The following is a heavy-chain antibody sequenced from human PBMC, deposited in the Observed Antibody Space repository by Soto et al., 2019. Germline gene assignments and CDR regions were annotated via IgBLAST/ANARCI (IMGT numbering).Heavy chain of an antibody. CDR3: VRDYYHSGGWYEEGV. CDR2: ISHSGTYI. V-gene: IGHV3-21*01. Sequence: GGSLRLSCAASGFTFSDYSMNWVRQAPGKGLEWVSSISHSGTYIYYTDSVRGRFTISRDNAKNSLYLQMNSLRAEDTAVYYCVRDYYHSGGWYEEGVWGQGTTVTVSS. J-gene: IGHJ6*02. D-gene: IGHD6-19*01. CDR1: GFTFSDYS.